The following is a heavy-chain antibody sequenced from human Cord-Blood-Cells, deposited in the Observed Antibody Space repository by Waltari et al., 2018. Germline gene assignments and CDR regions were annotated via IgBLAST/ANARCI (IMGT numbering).Heavy chain of an antibody. CDR2: INPNRGGT. V-gene: IGHV1-2*04. D-gene: IGHD1-26*01. CDR3: ARVGAGDRDWFDP. J-gene: IGHJ5*02. Sequence: QVQLVQSGAEVKKPGASVKVSCKASGYTFTGYYMHWVRQAPGQGLEWRGWINPNRGGTNYAQKFQGWGTMTRDTSISTAYMELSRLRSDDTAVYYCARVGAGDRDWFDPWGQGTLVTVSS. CDR1: GYTFTGYY.